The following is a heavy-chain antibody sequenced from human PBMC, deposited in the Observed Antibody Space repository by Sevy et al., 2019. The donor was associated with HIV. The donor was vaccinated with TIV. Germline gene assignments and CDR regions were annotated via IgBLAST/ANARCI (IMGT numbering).Heavy chain of an antibody. V-gene: IGHV3-21*06. CDR1: GFTFIRYN. Sequence: GGSLRLSCAASGFTFIRYNMNWVRQAPGKGLEWVSSVSGSSNYIYYAESLKGRFIISRDNAKDTLYLQMNSLRADDTAVYYCARDRGEILRSAFDYWGQGTLVTVSS. CDR3: ARDRGEILRSAFDY. CDR2: VSGSSNYI. D-gene: IGHD3-16*01. J-gene: IGHJ4*02.